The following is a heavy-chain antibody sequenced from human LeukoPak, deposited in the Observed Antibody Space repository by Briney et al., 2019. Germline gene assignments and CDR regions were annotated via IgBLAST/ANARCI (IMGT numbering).Heavy chain of an antibody. CDR3: ARDQKVGTTATYTPFDP. V-gene: IGHV1-18*01. Sequence: GASVTVSYKASGYSFNMYGISWVRQAPGQGLEGMGWINTYKGNTNYAQKFQGRVSITTDRSTSTAYLELRSLRSDDTAVYYCARDQKVGTTATYTPFDPWGQGTLVTVSS. CDR1: GYSFNMYG. J-gene: IGHJ5*02. D-gene: IGHD1-26*01. CDR2: INTYKGNT.